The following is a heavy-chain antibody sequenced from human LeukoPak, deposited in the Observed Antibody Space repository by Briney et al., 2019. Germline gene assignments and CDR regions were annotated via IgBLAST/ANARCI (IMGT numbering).Heavy chain of an antibody. V-gene: IGHV3-23*01. D-gene: IGHD3-10*01. CDR3: AKDRELLWFGELLPFDY. CDR2: ISGSGGST. CDR1: GFTFSSYA. Sequence: GGSLRLSCAASGFTFSSYAVSWVRQAPGKGLEWVSAISGSGGSTYYADSVKGRFTISRDNSKNTLYLQMNSLRAEDTAVYYCAKDRELLWFGELLPFDYWGQGTLVTVSS. J-gene: IGHJ4*02.